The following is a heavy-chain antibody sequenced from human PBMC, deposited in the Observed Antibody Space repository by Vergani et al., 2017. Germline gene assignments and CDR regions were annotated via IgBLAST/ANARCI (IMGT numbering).Heavy chain of an antibody. Sequence: QVQLQQWGAGVVKPSGTLSLTCAVFGESFSSFYWSWIRQPPGKGLEWIGEINNDGHTNYNPSLESRVTVSRDTAKNQFSLNLMSVTAADTAMYYCAVRPRGNLVGGEIVTKRTFDYWIQGSLVTVSS. CDR3: AVRPRGNLVGGEIVTKRTFDY. D-gene: IGHD3-10*01. V-gene: IGHV4-34*02. CDR1: GESFSSFY. CDR2: INNDGHT. J-gene: IGHJ4*02.